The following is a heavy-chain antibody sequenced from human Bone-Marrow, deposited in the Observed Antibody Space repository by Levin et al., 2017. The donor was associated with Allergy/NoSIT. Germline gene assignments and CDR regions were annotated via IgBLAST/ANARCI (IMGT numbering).Heavy chain of an antibody. V-gene: IGHV4-4*02. J-gene: IGHJ4*02. CDR2: VYSSGST. CDR3: ARAVYERYFDN. D-gene: IGHD2-8*01. Sequence: SETLSLTCAVSGGSISNTYLWTWVRQSPGKELEWIGEVYSSGSTTYNPSLKSRLTISVDDSRNQFSLKLTSVTAAETAVYFCARAVYERYFDNWGQGVLVTVSS. CDR1: GGSISNTYL.